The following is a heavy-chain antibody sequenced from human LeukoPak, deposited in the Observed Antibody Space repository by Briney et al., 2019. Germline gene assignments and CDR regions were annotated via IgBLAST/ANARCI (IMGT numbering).Heavy chain of an antibody. J-gene: IGHJ4*02. CDR3: TRGRGDSSSWSFDY. Sequence: PGGSLRLSCTASGFTFGDYAMSWVRQAPGKGLEWVGFIRSKAYGGTTEYAASVKGRFTISRDDSKSIAYLQMNSLKTEDTAVYYCTRGRGDSSSWSFDYWGQGTLVTVSS. CDR2: IRSKAYGGTT. CDR1: GFTFGDYA. D-gene: IGHD6-13*01. V-gene: IGHV3-49*04.